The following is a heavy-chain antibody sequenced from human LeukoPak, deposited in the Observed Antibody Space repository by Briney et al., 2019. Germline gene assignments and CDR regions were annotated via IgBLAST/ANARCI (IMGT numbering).Heavy chain of an antibody. J-gene: IGHJ3*02. CDR1: GITFSSYS. V-gene: IGHV3-48*01. D-gene: IGHD6-19*01. CDR3: ARDVGSGWDDAFDI. CDR2: ISSSSSTI. Sequence: GGSLRLSCAASGITFSSYSMNWVRQVPGKGLEWVSCISSSSSTIYYADSVKGRFTISRDNAKNSLYLQMNSLRAEDTAVYYCARDVGSGWDDAFDIWGQGTMVTVSS.